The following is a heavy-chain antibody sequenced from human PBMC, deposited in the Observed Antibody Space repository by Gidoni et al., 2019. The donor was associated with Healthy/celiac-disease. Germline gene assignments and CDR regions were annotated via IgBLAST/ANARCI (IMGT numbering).Heavy chain of an antibody. CDR2: IWYDGSNK. Sequence: QVHLVESGGGVVQPGRALRLACAASGFTFSSYGMPWVRKAPGKGLELVSVIWYDGSNKSYADSVKGRFTISRDNSKNTLYLQMNSLRAEDTAVYYCARDFKEGGVIVVVPAAIYWYFDLWGRGTLVTVSS. J-gene: IGHJ2*01. CDR3: ARDFKEGGVIVVVPAAIYWYFDL. V-gene: IGHV3-33*01. CDR1: GFTFSSYG. D-gene: IGHD2-2*02.